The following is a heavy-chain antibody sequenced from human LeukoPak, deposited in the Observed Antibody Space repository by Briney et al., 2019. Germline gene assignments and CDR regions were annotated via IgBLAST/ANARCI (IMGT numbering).Heavy chain of an antibody. V-gene: IGHV3-30*04. Sequence: PGGSLRLSCAASGFTFNSYAMHWVRQAPGKGLEWVTIVSHDGSSKYYADSVKGRFTISRVNSENTLFLQMNSLRAEDTAVYYCARGEYFHGASFDYWGQGTLVTVSS. CDR2: VSHDGSSK. CDR1: GFTFNSYA. D-gene: IGHD2/OR15-2a*01. CDR3: ARGEYFHGASFDY. J-gene: IGHJ4*02.